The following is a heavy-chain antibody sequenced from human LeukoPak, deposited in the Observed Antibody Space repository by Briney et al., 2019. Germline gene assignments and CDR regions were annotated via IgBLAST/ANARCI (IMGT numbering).Heavy chain of an antibody. J-gene: IGHJ4*02. V-gene: IGHV4-59*07. CDR2: VHYSGTT. CDR3: ATGYGDFRVEGRYFYS. Sequence: PSDTLSLTCTVSDGFITNYYWSWVRQPPGKGLEFIGYVHYSGTTNYNPSLRSRVTISIDTSKKHFFLKLNSVTAADTAVYYCATGYGDFRVEGRYFYSWGQGTLVTVSS. CDR1: DGFITNYY. D-gene: IGHD4-17*01.